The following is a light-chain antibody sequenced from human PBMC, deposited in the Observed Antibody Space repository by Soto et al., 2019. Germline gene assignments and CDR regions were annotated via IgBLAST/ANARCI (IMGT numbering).Light chain of an antibody. V-gene: IGKV3-15*01. CDR3: QQYNNWPRT. Sequence: IVMTQCPATLSVSPGERATLSCRASQSVSNNLAWYQQKPGQAPRLLIYGASTRATGIPARFSGSGSGTEFTLTISSLQSEDFALYYCQQYNNWPRTFGQGTKVDIK. CDR1: QSVSNN. J-gene: IGKJ1*01. CDR2: GAS.